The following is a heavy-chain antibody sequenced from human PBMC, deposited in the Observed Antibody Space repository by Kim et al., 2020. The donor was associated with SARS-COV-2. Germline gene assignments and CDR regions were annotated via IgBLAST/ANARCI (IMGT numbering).Heavy chain of an antibody. CDR2: IYYCGST. J-gene: IGHJ4*02. CDR1: GGSISSGGYY. CDR3: ARSIAVAGTIEGFDY. D-gene: IGHD6-19*01. V-gene: IGHV4-31*03. Sequence: SETLSLTCTVSGGSISSGGYYWSWIRQHPGKGLEWFGYIYYCGSTYYNPSLKSRVTISVDTSKNQFSLKLSSVTAADTAVYYCARSIAVAGTIEGFDYLGQGTLVTVSS.